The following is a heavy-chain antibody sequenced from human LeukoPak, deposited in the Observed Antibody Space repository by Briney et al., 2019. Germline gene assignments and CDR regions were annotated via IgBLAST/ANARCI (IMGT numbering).Heavy chain of an antibody. V-gene: IGHV3-21*04. CDR3: ARDSVLRHCTLIIPYYMDV. Sequence: GGLRLSCAASGFTFSSYSMNWVRQAPGKGLEWVSSISSSSSYIYYADSVKGRFTISRDNAKNSLYLQMNSLRAEDTAVYYCARDSVLRHCTLIIPYYMDVWGKGTTVTI. J-gene: IGHJ6*03. D-gene: IGHD3-3*01. CDR1: GFTFSSYS. CDR2: ISSSSSYI.